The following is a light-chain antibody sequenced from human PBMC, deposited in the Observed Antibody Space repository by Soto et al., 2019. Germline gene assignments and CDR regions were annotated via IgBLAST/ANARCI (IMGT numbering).Light chain of an antibody. Sequence: MMLTQSPGTLSLSPGERATLSCRASQSVSSSYLAWYQQKPGQAPRLLIYGASSRATGIPDRFSGSGSGTDFTLTISRLEPEDFAVYYCQQYGRSPRTFGQGTKV. V-gene: IGKV3-20*01. J-gene: IGKJ1*01. CDR1: QSVSSSY. CDR3: QQYGRSPRT. CDR2: GAS.